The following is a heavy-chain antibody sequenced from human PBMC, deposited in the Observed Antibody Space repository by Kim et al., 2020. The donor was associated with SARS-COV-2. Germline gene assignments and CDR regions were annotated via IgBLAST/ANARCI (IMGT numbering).Heavy chain of an antibody. CDR1: GYTFTSYA. Sequence: ASVKVSCKASGYTFTSYAMHWVRQAPGQRLEWMGWINAGIGNTKYSQKFQGRVTITRDTSASTAYMELSSLRSEDTAVYYCARETYYYDSSGQYADAFDIWGQGTMVTVSS. CDR3: ARETYYYDSSGQYADAFDI. CDR2: INAGIGNT. V-gene: IGHV1-3*01. D-gene: IGHD3-22*01. J-gene: IGHJ3*02.